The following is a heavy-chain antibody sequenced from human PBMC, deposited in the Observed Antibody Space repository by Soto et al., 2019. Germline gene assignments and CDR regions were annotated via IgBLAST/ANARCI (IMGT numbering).Heavy chain of an antibody. V-gene: IGHV3-74*01. Sequence: EVQLVESGGNLVQPGGSLRLPCAASGFTFSSYWMHWVRQAPGKGLVWLSRINTDGSSTSYVDSVKGRFTISRDNAKNTLYLQMNSLSVEDTAVYYCARRGQEGPGLAHWGQGTLVTVSS. CDR1: GFTFSSYW. J-gene: IGHJ5*02. CDR3: ARRGQEGPGLAH. CDR2: INTDGSST.